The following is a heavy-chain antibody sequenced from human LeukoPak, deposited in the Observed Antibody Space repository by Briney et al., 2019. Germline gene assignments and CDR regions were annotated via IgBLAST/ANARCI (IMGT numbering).Heavy chain of an antibody. V-gene: IGHV3-53*04. CDR2: IYSGGST. Sequence: PGGSLRLSCAASGFTFSSNYMSWVRQAPGKGLEWVSVIYSGGSTYYADSVKGRFTISRHNSKNTLYLQMNSLRAEDTAVYYCARVISLGGQDYYYYYYGMDVWGQGTTVTVSS. J-gene: IGHJ6*02. CDR1: GFTFSSNY. D-gene: IGHD3-16*01. CDR3: ARVISLGGQDYYYYYYGMDV.